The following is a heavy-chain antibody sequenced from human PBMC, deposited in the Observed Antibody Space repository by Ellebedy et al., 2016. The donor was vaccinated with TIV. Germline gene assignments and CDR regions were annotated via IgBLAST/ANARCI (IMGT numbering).Heavy chain of an antibody. CDR3: SREGPGFSYFNYYYPMDV. CDR2: ISYDGTKK. CDR1: GFIFSSYA. Sequence: GGSLRLSCAASGFIFSSYAMHWVRQAPGKGLEWVAIISYDGTKKEYADSVKGRFTISRDNSKNTVYLQMSSLRAEDTAVYYCSREGPGFSYFNYYYPMDVWGQGTTVTVSS. J-gene: IGHJ6*02. V-gene: IGHV3-30*04. D-gene: IGHD5-18*01.